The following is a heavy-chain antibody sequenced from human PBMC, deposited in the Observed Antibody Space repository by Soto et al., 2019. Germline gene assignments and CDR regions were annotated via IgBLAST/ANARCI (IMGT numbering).Heavy chain of an antibody. J-gene: IGHJ4*02. V-gene: IGHV3-33*05. Sequence: QVQLVESGGGVVQPGTSLRLSCVGSGFTFRSYVIHWVRQAPGKGLEWVALTSYDGSNNFYGDSVKGRFTISRHNSRNTVELQLDSPRFDDTALYYCARWGTTGGLDVWGQGTLVSVSS. D-gene: IGHD3-16*01. CDR3: ARWGTTGGLDV. CDR1: GFTFRSYV. CDR2: TSYDGSNN.